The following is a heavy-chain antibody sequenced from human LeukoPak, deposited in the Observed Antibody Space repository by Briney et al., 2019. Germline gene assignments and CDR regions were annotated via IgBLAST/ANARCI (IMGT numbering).Heavy chain of an antibody. CDR3: ASTGAALLWPVLNAPGAFDI. J-gene: IGHJ3*02. V-gene: IGHV4-34*01. CDR1: GGSFSGYY. Sequence: SETLSLACAVYGGSFSGYYWSWIRQPPGKGPEWIGEINHSGSTNYNPSLKSRVTISVDTSKNQFSLKLSSVTAADTAVYYCASTGAALLWPVLNAPGAFDIWGQGTMVTVSS. D-gene: IGHD3-10*01. CDR2: INHSGST.